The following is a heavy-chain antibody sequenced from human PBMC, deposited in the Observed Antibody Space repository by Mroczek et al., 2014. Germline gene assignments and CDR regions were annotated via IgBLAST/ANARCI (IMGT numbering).Heavy chain of an antibody. CDR2: IYYSGST. Sequence: QVQLQQWGPGLVKPSETLSLTCTVSGGSISSYYWSWIRQPPGKGLEWIGYIYYSGSTNYNPSLKSRVTISVDTSKNQFSLKLSSVTAADTAVYYCARVGLLSEAFDIVGPRDKWSPSLQ. D-gene: IGHD2-15*01. V-gene: IGHV4-59*01. J-gene: IGHJ3*02. CDR3: ARVGLLSEAFDI. CDR1: GGSISSYY.